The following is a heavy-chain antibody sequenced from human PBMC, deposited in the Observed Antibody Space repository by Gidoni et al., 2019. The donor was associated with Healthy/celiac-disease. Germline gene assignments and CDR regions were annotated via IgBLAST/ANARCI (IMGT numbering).Heavy chain of an antibody. CDR2: IYHSGRT. J-gene: IGHJ4*02. CDR1: GGPSSSSNW. V-gene: IGHV4-4*02. D-gene: IGHD6-19*01. CDR3: ARGGIAVAGTYFDY. Sequence: QVQLQESGPGLVTPSGTLPLTCAVSGGPSSSSNWWSWVRQPPGKGLESIGEIYHSGRTNYNPSLKSRVTISVDKSKNQFSLKLSSVTAADTAVYYCARGGIAVAGTYFDYWGQGTLVTVSS.